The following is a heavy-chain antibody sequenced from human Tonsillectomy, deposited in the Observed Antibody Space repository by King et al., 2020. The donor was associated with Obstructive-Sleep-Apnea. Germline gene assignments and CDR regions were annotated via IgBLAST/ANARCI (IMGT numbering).Heavy chain of an antibody. CDR1: GGSISSGGYY. D-gene: IGHD4-23*01. Sequence: VQLQESGPGLVKPSQTLSLTCTVSGGSISSGGYYWSWIRQHPGKGLEWIGYIYYSGSTYYNASLKSRVTISLDTSKTQFSLKLTSVTAADTAVYYCARAQGDYGGLNAFDIWGQGTMVTVSS. J-gene: IGHJ3*02. CDR2: IYYSGST. V-gene: IGHV4-31*03. CDR3: ARAQGDYGGLNAFDI.